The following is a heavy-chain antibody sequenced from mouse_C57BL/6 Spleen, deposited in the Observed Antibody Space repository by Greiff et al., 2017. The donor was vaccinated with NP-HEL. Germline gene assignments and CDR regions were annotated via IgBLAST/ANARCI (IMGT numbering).Heavy chain of an antibody. CDR3: VRHGLFYAMDY. CDR2: IRSKSNNYAT. Sequence: DVQLQESGGGLVQPKGSLKLSCAASGFSFNTYAMNWVRQAPGKGLEWVARIRSKSNNYATYYADSVKDRFTISRDDSESMLYLQMKNLKNEDTAMYYCVRHGLFYAMDYWGQGTSVTVSS. V-gene: IGHV10-1*01. CDR1: GFSFNTYA. J-gene: IGHJ4*01.